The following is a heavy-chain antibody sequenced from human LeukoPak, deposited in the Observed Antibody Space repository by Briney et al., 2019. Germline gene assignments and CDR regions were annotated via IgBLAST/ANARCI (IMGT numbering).Heavy chain of an antibody. CDR1: GFTFSSYS. CDR2: ISSSSYI. Sequence: PGGSLRLSCAASGFTFSSYSMNWVRQAPGKGLEWVSSISSSSYIYYADSVKGRFTISRDNAKNSLYLQMNSLRAEDTAVYYCARGQLWQTGWFDPWGQGTLVTVSS. V-gene: IGHV3-21*01. D-gene: IGHD5-18*01. CDR3: ARGQLWQTGWFDP. J-gene: IGHJ5*02.